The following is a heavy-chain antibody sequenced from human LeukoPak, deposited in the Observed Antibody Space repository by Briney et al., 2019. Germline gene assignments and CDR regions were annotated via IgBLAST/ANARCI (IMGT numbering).Heavy chain of an antibody. D-gene: IGHD2-15*01. CDR2: IYTSGST. CDR3: ARDTPIVVVVAATPAGYWFDP. CDR1: GGSISSYY. J-gene: IGHJ5*02. Sequence: PSETLSLTCTVSGGSISSYYWSWIWQPAGKGLEWIGRIYTSGSTNYNPSLKSRVTMSVDTSKNQFSLKLSSVTAADTAVYYCARDTPIVVVVAATPAGYWFDPWGQGTLVTVSS. V-gene: IGHV4-4*07.